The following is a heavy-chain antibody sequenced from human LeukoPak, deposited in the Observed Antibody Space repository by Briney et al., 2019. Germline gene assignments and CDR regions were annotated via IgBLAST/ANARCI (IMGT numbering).Heavy chain of an antibody. V-gene: IGHV1-2*02. Sequence: VASVKVSCKASGYTFTGYYMHWVRQAPGQGLEWMGWINPNSGGANYAQKFQGRVTMTRDTSISTVYMELSRLRSDDTAVYYCASWAVAGNNLDYWGQGTLVTVSS. CDR1: GYTFTGYY. D-gene: IGHD6-19*01. CDR3: ASWAVAGNNLDY. CDR2: INPNSGGA. J-gene: IGHJ4*02.